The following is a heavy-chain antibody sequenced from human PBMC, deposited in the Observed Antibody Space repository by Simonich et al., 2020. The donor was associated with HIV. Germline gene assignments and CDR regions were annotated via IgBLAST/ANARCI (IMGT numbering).Heavy chain of an antibody. D-gene: IGHD2-15*01. V-gene: IGHV4-38-2*01. CDR2: YHVGRT. CDR1: GYYISSGYY. Sequence: QVQLQESGPGLVKPSETLSLTCAVSGYYISSGYYLGWIRQPPGKGREWSASYHVGRTYYNPSLTPGVTNAVDTAKNQFSLKLGPVTAADTAFYYCARGPAPAVSGGWGVNWFDPWGQGTLVTVSS. J-gene: IGHJ5*02. CDR3: ARGPAPAVSGGWGVNWFDP.